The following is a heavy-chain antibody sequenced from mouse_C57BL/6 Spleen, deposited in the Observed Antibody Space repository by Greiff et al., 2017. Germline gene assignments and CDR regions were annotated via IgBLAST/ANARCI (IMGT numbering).Heavy chain of an antibody. D-gene: IGHD2-5*01. CDR1: GFTFSDYG. Sequence: EVQRVESGGGLVKPGGSLKLSCAASGFTFSDYGMHWVRQAPEKGLEWVAYISSGSSTIYYADTVKGRSTISRDNAKNTLFLQMTSLRSENTARYYCASLKAAYYSNPYAMDYWGQGTSVTVSS. CDR2: ISSGSSTI. J-gene: IGHJ4*01. V-gene: IGHV5-17*01. CDR3: ASLKAAYYSNPYAMDY.